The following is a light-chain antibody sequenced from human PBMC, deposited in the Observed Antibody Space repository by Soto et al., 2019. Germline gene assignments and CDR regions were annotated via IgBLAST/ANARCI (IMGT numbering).Light chain of an antibody. CDR1: SGHSTYI. V-gene: IGLV4-60*02. Sequence: QSVLTQFSSASASPGSSVTLTCTLSSGHSTYIIAWHQQQPGKAPRYLMKLEGSGIYNKGSGVPDRFSGSSSGADRYLTISNLQFEDEADYYCETWGSNTHVFGSGTKLTVL. CDR2: LEGSGIY. J-gene: IGLJ1*01. CDR3: ETWGSNTHV.